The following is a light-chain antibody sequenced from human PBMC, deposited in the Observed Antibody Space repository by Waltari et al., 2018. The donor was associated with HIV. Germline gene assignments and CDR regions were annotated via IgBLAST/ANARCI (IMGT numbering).Light chain of an antibody. J-gene: IGLJ1*01. CDR1: STDVGNSNL. CDR2: EVT. Sequence: QSALTQPASVSGSPGQSITISCTGTSTDVGNSNLVSWYQQYPGKAPKLLIYEVTKRPSGASNRFSASKSGNTASLTISGLRAEDEADYYCYSYSDTSSSYVFGTGTNVTVL. V-gene: IGLV2-23*02. CDR3: YSYSDTSSSYV.